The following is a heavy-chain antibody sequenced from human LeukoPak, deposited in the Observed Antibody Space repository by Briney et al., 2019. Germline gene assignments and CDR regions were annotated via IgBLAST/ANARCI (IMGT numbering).Heavy chain of an antibody. J-gene: IGHJ3*02. CDR3: AREVHDYGDYWNRDNDAFDI. Sequence: PGGSLRLSCAASGFTFSSYSMNWVRQAPGKGLEWVSSISSSSSYIYYADSVKGRFTISRDNAKNSLYLQMNSLRAEDTAVYYCAREVHDYGDYWNRDNDAFDIWGQGTMVTVSS. CDR2: ISSSSSYI. D-gene: IGHD4-17*01. V-gene: IGHV3-21*01. CDR1: GFTFSSYS.